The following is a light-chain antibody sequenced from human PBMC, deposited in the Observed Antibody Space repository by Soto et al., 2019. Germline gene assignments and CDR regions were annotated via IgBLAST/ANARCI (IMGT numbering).Light chain of an antibody. CDR2: END. V-gene: IGLV1-51*02. CDR3: AAWDGNLRAVV. J-gene: IGLJ2*01. Sequence: QSVLTQPPSVSAAPGQKVTISCSGSSSNIGNYYVCWYQHLPGTAPKFLIYENDKRPSGIPDRFSGSKSGTSATLDITGLQAGDEADYYCAAWDGNLRAVVFGGGTKLTVL. CDR1: SSNIGNYY.